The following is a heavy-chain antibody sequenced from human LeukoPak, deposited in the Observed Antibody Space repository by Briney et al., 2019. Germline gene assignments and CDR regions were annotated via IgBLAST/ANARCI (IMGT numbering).Heavy chain of an antibody. CDR1: GGSISSGGYY. D-gene: IGHD3-22*01. J-gene: IGHJ4*02. V-gene: IGHV4-31*03. CDR3: ATYYDSSGYRFDY. Sequence: PSQTLSLTCTVSGGSISSGGYYWSWIRQHPGKGLEWIGYIYYSGSTYYNPSLKSRVTISVDTSKNQFSLNLNSVTAADTAVYYCATYYDSSGYRFDYWGQGTLVTVSS. CDR2: IYYSGST.